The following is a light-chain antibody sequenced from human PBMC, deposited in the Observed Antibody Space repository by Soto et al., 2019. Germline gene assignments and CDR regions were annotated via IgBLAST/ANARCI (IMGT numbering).Light chain of an antibody. CDR3: AAWDDSLSGYV. CDR1: SSNIGSNY. V-gene: IGLV1-47*01. Sequence: QSVLTQPPSASGTPGQRDTISYSGSSSNIGSNYVYWYQQLPGTAPKLLIYRNNQRPSGVPDRFSGSKSGTSASLAISGLRSEDEADYYCAAWDDSLSGYVFGTGTKVTVL. CDR2: RNN. J-gene: IGLJ1*01.